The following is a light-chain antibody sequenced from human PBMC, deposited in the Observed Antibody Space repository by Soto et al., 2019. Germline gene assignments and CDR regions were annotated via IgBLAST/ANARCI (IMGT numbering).Light chain of an antibody. CDR2: VAS. CDR3: QQYNVWPLT. CDR1: QSVSSN. Sequence: EIVMTQSPATLSVSPGERATLSCRASQSVSSNLAWYQQKPGQTPKLLIYVASTSATGIPARFSSSGSGTEFTLTIRRLQSEDFAVYYCQQYNVWPLTFGGGTKVEFK. J-gene: IGKJ4*01. V-gene: IGKV3-15*01.